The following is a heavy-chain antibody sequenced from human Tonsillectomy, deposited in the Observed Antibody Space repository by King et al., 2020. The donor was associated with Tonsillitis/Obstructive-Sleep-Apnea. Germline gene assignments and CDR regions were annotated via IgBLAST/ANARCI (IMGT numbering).Heavy chain of an antibody. D-gene: IGHD5-12*01. CDR1: GGSISSYY. V-gene: IGHV4-59*01. CDR3: AREVLDSGYDFVDY. J-gene: IGHJ4*02. CDR2: IYDSGST. Sequence: VQLQESGPGLVKPSETLSLTGTVSGGSISSYYWSWIRQPPGKGLEWIGYIYDSGSTNYNPSLKSRVTISVDTSKNQFSLKLSSVTAADTAVYYCAREVLDSGYDFVDYWGEGTLVTVSS.